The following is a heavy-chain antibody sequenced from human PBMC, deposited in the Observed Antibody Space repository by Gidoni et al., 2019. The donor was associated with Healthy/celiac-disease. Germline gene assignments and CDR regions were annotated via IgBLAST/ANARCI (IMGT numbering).Heavy chain of an antibody. CDR2: ISYDGSNK. CDR3: ARDLYDSVLIDY. D-gene: IGHD3-22*01. J-gene: IGHJ4*02. CDR1: GFTFSSYA. V-gene: IGHV3-30-3*01. Sequence: QVQLVESGGGVVQPGRSLRLSCAASGFTFSSYAMHWVRQAPGKGLEWVAVISYDGSNKYYADSVKGRFTISRDNSKNTLYLQMNSLRAEDTAVYYCARDLYDSVLIDYWGQGTLVTVSS.